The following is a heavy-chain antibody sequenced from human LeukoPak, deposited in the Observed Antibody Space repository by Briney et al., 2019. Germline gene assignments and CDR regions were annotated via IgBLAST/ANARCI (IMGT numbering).Heavy chain of an antibody. D-gene: IGHD2-21*01. CDR3: ARAMWGFFDY. CDR2: INPNSGGT. V-gene: IGHV1-2*02. J-gene: IGHJ4*02. Sequence: ASVKVSCKASGYTFTANYIHWVRQAPGQGLEWMGWINPNSGGTNYAQKFQGRVTMTRDTSISTAYMELSRLRSDDTAVYYCARAMWGFFDYWGQGTLVTVSS. CDR1: GYTFTANY.